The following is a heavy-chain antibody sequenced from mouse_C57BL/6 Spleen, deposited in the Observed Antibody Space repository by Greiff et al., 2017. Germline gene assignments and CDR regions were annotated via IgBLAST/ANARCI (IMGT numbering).Heavy chain of an antibody. J-gene: IGHJ1*03. CDR3: AREKGYRYFDV. V-gene: IGHV5-4*01. CDR2: ISGGGGNT. Sequence: EVKLMESGGGLVKPGGSLKLSCAASGFTFSSYTMSWVRQTPEKRLEWVATISGGGGNTYYPDNVKGRFTISRDNAKNNLYLQMSHLKSEDTAMYYCAREKGYRYFDVWGTGTTVTVST. CDR1: GFTFSSYT.